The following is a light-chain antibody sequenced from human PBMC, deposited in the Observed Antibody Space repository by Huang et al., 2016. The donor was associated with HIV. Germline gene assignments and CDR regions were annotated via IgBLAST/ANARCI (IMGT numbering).Light chain of an antibody. J-gene: IGKJ2*01. Sequence: DIQMTQSPSSLSASVGDRVTITCRASQRIDAYLNWYQCKPGRAPKLLIFATSDLQGGVPSRFSGSRSGTTFTLTISSLQPQDFATYFCQQSYYFPRTFGQGTKVE. CDR2: ATS. CDR3: QQSYYFPRT. CDR1: QRIDAY. V-gene: IGKV1-39*01.